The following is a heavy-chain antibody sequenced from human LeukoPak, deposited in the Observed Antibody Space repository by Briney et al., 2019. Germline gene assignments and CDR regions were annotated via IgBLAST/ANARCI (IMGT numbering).Heavy chain of an antibody. Sequence: PGGSLRLSCAASGFTFSSYSMNWVRQAPGKGLEWVSSISSSSSYIYYADSVKGRFTISRDNAKNSLYLQMNSLRAEDTAVYYCAILPSGSYCPFCYWGQGTLVTVSS. D-gene: IGHD1-26*01. V-gene: IGHV3-21*01. CDR3: AILPSGSYCPFCY. CDR2: ISSSSSYI. CDR1: GFTFSSYS. J-gene: IGHJ4*02.